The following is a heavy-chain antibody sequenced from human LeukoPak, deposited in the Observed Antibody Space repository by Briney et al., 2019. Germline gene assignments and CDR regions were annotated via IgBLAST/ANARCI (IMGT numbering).Heavy chain of an antibody. CDR1: EFPFSSHW. J-gene: IGHJ4*02. CDR3: ARGIASSRSVAIDL. Sequence: GGSLRLSCATSEFPFSSHWMYWVRQAPGRGLVWVARLSGDGSTTRHADSVKGRFTISRDNAKSTLYLQMDSLRVEDTALYYCARGIASSRSVAIDLWGRGTLVVVSS. CDR2: LSGDGSTT. D-gene: IGHD6-13*01. V-gene: IGHV3-74*01.